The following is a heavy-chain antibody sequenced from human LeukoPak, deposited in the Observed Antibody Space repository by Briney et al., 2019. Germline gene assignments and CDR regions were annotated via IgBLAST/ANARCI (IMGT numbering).Heavy chain of an antibody. CDR3: ARVYYYGSGSYHGFFDY. CDR1: GGSISSSSYY. CDR2: IYYSGST. Sequence: PSETLSLTCTVSGGSISSSSYYWGWIRQPPGKGLEWIGSIYYSGSTYYNPSLKSRVTISVDTSKNQFSLKLSSVTAADTAVYYCARVYYYGSGSYHGFFDYWGQGTLVTVSS. D-gene: IGHD3-10*01. V-gene: IGHV4-39*07. J-gene: IGHJ4*02.